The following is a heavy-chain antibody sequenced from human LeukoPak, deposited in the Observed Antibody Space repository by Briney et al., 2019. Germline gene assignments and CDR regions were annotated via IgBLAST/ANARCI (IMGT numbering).Heavy chain of an antibody. CDR2: ITSGADT. CDR1: GFTFNTYA. CDR3: AKARAGDITAAFNY. V-gene: IGHV3-23*01. Sequence: GGSLRLSCAASGFTFNTYAMSWVHQAPGKGLEWVSGITSGADTYYADSVKGRFTISRDNSENTLNLQMNSLRAEDTAIYYCAKARAGDITAAFNYWGQGTLVTVSS. D-gene: IGHD6-13*01. J-gene: IGHJ4*02.